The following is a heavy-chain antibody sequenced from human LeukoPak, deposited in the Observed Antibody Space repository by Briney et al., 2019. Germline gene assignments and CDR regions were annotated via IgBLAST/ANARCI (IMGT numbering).Heavy chain of an antibody. V-gene: IGHV4-4*02. CDR2: IYHSGST. CDR3: ASGIAAAGSPGSSFDY. CDR1: GGSISSSNW. Sequence: SGTLSLTCAVSGGSISSSNWWSWVRQPPGKGLEWIGEIYHSGSTNYNPSLKSRVTISVDKSKNQFSLKLSSVTAADTAVYYCASGIAAAGSPGSSFDYWGQGTLVTVSS. D-gene: IGHD6-13*01. J-gene: IGHJ4*02.